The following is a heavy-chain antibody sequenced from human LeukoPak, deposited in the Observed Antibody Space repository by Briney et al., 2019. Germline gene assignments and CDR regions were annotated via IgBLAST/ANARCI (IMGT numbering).Heavy chain of an antibody. CDR2: IYYSGST. CDR1: GGSISSSSYY. V-gene: IGHV4-39*07. D-gene: IGHD1-26*01. CDR3: ARESVYSGSYPGIDY. Sequence: PSETLSLTCTVSGGSISSSSYYWGWLRQPPGKGLEWIGSIYYSGSTYYNPSLKSRVTISVDTSKNQFSLKLSSVTAADTAVYYCARESVYSGSYPGIDYWGQGTLVTVSS. J-gene: IGHJ4*02.